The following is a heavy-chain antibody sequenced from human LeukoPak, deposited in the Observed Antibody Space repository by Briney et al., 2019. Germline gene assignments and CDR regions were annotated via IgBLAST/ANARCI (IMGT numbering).Heavy chain of an antibody. CDR3: ARERSYGAYWFDP. CDR2: IYTSGST. J-gene: IGHJ5*02. Sequence: PSETLSLTCTASGGSISSYYWSWIRQPAGKGLEWIGRIYTSGSTNYNPSLKSRVTMSVDTSKNQFSLKLSCVTAADTAVYYCARERSYGAYWFDPWGQGTLVTVSS. V-gene: IGHV4-4*07. CDR1: GGSISSYY. D-gene: IGHD3-16*01.